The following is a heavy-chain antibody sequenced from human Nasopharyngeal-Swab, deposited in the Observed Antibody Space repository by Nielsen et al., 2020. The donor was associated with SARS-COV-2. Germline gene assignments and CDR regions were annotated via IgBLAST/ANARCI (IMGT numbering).Heavy chain of an antibody. CDR1: GGSISSYY. J-gene: IGHJ4*02. Sequence: SETLSLTCTVSGGSISSYYWSWIRQPPGKGLEWIGYIYYSGSTNYNPSLKSRVTISVDTSKNQFSLKLSSVTAADTAVYYCARHPSHRPYYDSSGYYDYWGQGTLVTVSS. V-gene: IGHV4-59*08. CDR2: IYYSGST. CDR3: ARHPSHRPYYDSSGYYDY. D-gene: IGHD3-22*01.